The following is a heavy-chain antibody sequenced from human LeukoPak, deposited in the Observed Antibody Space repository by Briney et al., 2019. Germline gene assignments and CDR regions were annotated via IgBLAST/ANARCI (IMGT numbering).Heavy chain of an antibody. CDR1: VYTFTKYY. V-gene: IGHV1-46*01. CDR2: MHPTGDST. D-gene: IGHD3-3*01. Sequence: ASEKVSCKASVYTFTKYYMNWVRQAPAQGLDWMGIMHPTGDSTNYAQKFQGRVTLTRDTSTGTFYMELSSLTSEDTAVYYCARHDFDLPMIYSFFVHWGQGTLVTVSS. J-gene: IGHJ5*02. CDR3: ARHDFDLPMIYSFFVH.